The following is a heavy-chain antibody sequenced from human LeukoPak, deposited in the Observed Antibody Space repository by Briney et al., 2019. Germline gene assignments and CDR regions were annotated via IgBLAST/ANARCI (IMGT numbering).Heavy chain of an antibody. CDR3: ARDGIAVAVPFDY. CDR2: ISSSSSYI. V-gene: IGHV3-21*01. D-gene: IGHD6-19*01. CDR1: GFTFSSYS. Sequence: GGSLRLSCAASGFTFSSYSMNWVRQAPGKGLEWVSSISSSSSYIYYADSVKGRFTISRDNSKNTLYLQMNSLRAEDTAVYYCARDGIAVAVPFDYWGQGTLVAVSS. J-gene: IGHJ4*02.